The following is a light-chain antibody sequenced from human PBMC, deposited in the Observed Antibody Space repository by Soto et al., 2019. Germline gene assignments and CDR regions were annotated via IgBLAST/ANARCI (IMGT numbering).Light chain of an antibody. CDR3: SSYTRSSTRV. J-gene: IGLJ2*01. V-gene: IGLV2-14*01. CDR1: SSDVGGYNY. CDR2: DVS. Sequence: QSALTQPASVSGSPGQSITISCTGTSSDVGGYNYVSWYQQHPGKAPKLMIYDVSNRPSGVSNRFSGSKSGNTASLTISGLQAEDEAGYYCSSYTRSSTRVFGGGTKLTVL.